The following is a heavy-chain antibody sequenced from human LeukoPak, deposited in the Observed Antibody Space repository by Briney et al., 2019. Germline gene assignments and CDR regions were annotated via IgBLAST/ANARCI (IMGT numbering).Heavy chain of an antibody. D-gene: IGHD6-13*01. Sequence: SETLSLTCAVYGGSISSYYWSWIRQPPGKGLEWIGYIYYSGSTNYNPSLKSRVTISVDTSKNQFSLKLSSVTAADTAVYYCARSIAAAYYFDYWGQGTLVTVSS. CDR2: IYYSGST. CDR1: GGSISSYY. J-gene: IGHJ4*02. CDR3: ARSIAAAYYFDY. V-gene: IGHV4-59*01.